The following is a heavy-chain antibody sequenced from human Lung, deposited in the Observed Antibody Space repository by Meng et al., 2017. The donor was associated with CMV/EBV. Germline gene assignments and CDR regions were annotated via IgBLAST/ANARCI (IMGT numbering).Heavy chain of an antibody. J-gene: IGHJ6*02. CDR1: GGTFSSYT. V-gene: IGHV1-69*02. CDR3: AINIVVVPAADFHYYYYGMDV. Sequence: SVXVSXKASGGTFSSYTISWVRQAPGQGLEWMGRIIPILGIANYAQKFQGRVTITADKSTSTAYMELSSLRSEDTAVYYCAINIVVVPAADFHYYYYGMDVWXQETXVTV. D-gene: IGHD2-2*01. CDR2: IIPILGIA.